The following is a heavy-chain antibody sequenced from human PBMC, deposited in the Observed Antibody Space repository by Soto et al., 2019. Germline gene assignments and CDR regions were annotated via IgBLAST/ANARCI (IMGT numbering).Heavy chain of an antibody. CDR3: ARGPYYDFWKGFAHFDY. D-gene: IGHD3-3*01. CDR2: IIPVFGTP. Sequence: QVQLEQSGAEVKKPGSSVKVPCKTSGDTFNIYAISWVRQAPGQGLEWMGGIIPVFGTPSYAQKFRDRVTITAGESTSTADMELRSLTSEDTAVYYCARGPYYDFWKGFAHFDYWGQETLVTVSS. J-gene: IGHJ4*02. V-gene: IGHV1-69*01. CDR1: GDTFNIYA.